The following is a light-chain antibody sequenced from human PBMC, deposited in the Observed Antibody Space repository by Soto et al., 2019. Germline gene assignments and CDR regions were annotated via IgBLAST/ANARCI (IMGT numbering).Light chain of an antibody. CDR1: LCICIY. CDR2: AAS. V-gene: IGKV1-9*01. CDR3: QQLNSHPLT. J-gene: IGKJ5*01. Sequence: IQLAQSPSSLSASVGDKVTITCRARLCICIYLSWFQQKLGKVPKLLIYAASSLQSGVPSRFSGSGSGTDFTLTISSLQPEDFATYYCQQLNSHPLTFGQGTRLEIK.